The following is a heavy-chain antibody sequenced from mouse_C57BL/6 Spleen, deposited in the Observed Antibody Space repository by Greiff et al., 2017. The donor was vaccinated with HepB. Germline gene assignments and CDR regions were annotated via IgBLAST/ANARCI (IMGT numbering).Heavy chain of an antibody. J-gene: IGHJ3*01. CDR1: GFTFSDYG. D-gene: IGHD2-1*01. Sequence: EVMLVESGGGLVKPGGSLKLSCAASGFTFSDYGMHWVRQAPEKGLEWVAYISSGSSTIYYADTVKGRFTISRDNAKNTLFLQMTSLRSEDTAMYYSLLLWPTTEGFAYWGQGTLVTVSA. V-gene: IGHV5-17*01. CDR3: LLLWPTTEGFAY. CDR2: ISSGSSTI.